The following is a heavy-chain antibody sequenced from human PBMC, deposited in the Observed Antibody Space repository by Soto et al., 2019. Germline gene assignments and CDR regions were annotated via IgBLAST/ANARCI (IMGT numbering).Heavy chain of an antibody. CDR1: GGSFSGYY. D-gene: IGHD5-18*01. Sequence: PSETLSLTCAVYGGSFSGYYWSWIRQPPGKGLEWIGEINHSGSTNYNPSLKSRVTISVDTSKNQFSLKLSSVTAADTAVYYCASGVHRGYSYGFDYWGQGTLVTVSS. CDR2: INHSGST. CDR3: ASGVHRGYSYGFDY. J-gene: IGHJ4*02. V-gene: IGHV4-34*01.